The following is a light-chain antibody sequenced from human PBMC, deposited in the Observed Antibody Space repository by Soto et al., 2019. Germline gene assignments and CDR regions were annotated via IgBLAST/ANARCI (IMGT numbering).Light chain of an antibody. CDR3: QQYGSSPFT. J-gene: IGKJ2*01. Sequence: EIVLTQSPATLSLSPGEGATLSCRASHSVASTYLAWYQQKPGLAPRLIIYGASNRASGTPDRFSGGGSGTDFTLTISRLEPEDFAVYYCQQYGSSPFTFGQGTKLEIE. V-gene: IGKV3-20*01. CDR2: GAS. CDR1: HSVASTY.